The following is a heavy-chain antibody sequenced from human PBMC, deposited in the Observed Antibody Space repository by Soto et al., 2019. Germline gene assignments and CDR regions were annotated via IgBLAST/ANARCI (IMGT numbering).Heavy chain of an antibody. CDR2: IYYSGST. CDR3: AREDGDYVAFDI. J-gene: IGHJ3*02. V-gene: IGHV4-59*01. CDR1: GGSISSYY. Sequence: SETLSLTCTVSGGSISSYYWSWIRQPPGKGLEWIGYIYYSGSTNYNPSLKSRVTISVDTSKNQFSLKLSSVTAADTAVYYCAREDGDYVAFDIWGQGKMVTVSS. D-gene: IGHD4-17*01.